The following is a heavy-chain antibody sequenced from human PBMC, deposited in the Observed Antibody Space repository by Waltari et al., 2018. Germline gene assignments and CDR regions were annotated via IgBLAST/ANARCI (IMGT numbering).Heavy chain of an antibody. CDR2: ISVYNGNT. V-gene: IGHV1-18*01. CDR3: AGDSEKAARPAFGY. J-gene: IGHJ4*02. Sequence: QVQLVQSGAEVKKPGASVKVSCKASGYTFTSYGISWVRQAPGQGLEWMGWISVYNGNTNYAQKIQGRVTMTTDTSTITAYMELRSLRSDDTSVDYCAGDSEKAARPAFGYWGQGTLVTVYS. CDR1: GYTFTSYG. D-gene: IGHD6-6*01.